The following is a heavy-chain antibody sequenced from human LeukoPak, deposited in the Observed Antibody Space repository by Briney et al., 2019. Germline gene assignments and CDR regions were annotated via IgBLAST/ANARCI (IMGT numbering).Heavy chain of an antibody. CDR3: ARMDTAMSNFDY. Sequence: GGSLRLSCAASGFTFSSYGMHWVRQAPGKGLEWVAFIRYDGSNKYYADSVKGRFTISRDNSKNTLYLQMNSLRAEDTAVYYCARMDTAMSNFDYWGQGTLVTVSS. CDR1: GFTFSSYG. D-gene: IGHD5-18*01. V-gene: IGHV3-30*02. J-gene: IGHJ4*02. CDR2: IRYDGSNK.